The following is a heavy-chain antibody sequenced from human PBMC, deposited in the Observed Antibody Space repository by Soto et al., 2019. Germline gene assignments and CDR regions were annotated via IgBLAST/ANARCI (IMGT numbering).Heavy chain of an antibody. Sequence: SETLSLTCSASGGSISYDYWNWIRQPPGKGMEWIGYMYYSGRTKYNPTLTSRVTISTDTSQNQLSLTLSSVAAADTDVYDCVRVDGGGHFDYWGPGSMVTVSS. CDR3: VRVDGGGHFDY. J-gene: IGHJ4*02. CDR1: GGSISYDY. CDR2: MYYSGRT. V-gene: IGHV4-59*01. D-gene: IGHD2-15*01.